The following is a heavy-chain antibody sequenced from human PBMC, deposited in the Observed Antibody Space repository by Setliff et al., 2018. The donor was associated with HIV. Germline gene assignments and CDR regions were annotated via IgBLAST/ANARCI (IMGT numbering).Heavy chain of an antibody. V-gene: IGHV3-48*04. J-gene: IGHJ6*02. Sequence: GGSLRLSCAASGFTFSSYAMNWVRQAPGKELEWVAYIDTSSAIIHYATSVKGRFTISGDNAKNLLYLQMNSMRAEDTGVYYCARGGDVVRLNLEKLSFFMDVWGQGTTVTVSS. CDR3: ARGGDVVRLNLEKLSFFMDV. CDR2: IDTSSAII. CDR1: GFTFSSYA. D-gene: IGHD3-16*02.